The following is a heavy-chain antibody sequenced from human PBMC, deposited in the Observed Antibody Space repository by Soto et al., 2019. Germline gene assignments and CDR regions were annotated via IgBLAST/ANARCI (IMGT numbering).Heavy chain of an antibody. V-gene: IGHV1-2*02. J-gene: IGHJ4*02. CDR2: IDPNSGAT. D-gene: IGHD2-8*01. CDR1: GYILTGYS. CDR3: ARTRQSCTTSRCHDVYFDF. Sequence: QVYLVQSGAEVRRPGASVKVSCTAFGYILTGYSLHWVRQAPGQGLEWMGWIDPNSGATNSAERFHGRVSMTRDTSISAAYLELSSLRSDDTAVYYCARTRQSCTTSRCHDVYFDFWGRGTLVTVSS.